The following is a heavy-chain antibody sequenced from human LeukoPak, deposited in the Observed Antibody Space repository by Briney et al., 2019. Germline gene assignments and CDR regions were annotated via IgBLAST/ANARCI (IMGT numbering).Heavy chain of an antibody. V-gene: IGHV4-39*07. CDR1: GDSISSSSYF. CDR2: IYHSGST. Sequence: SETLSLTCTVSGDSISSSSYFWGWIRQPPGKGLEWIGSIYHSGSTYYNPSLKSRVTISVDTSKNQFSLKLSSVTAADTAVYYCARDDARRYYFDYWGQGTLVTVSS. CDR3: ARDDARRYYFDY. J-gene: IGHJ4*02.